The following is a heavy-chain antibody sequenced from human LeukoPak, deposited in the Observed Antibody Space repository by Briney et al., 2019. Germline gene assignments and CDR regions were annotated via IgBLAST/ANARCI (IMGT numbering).Heavy chain of an antibody. D-gene: IGHD5-18*01. Sequence: PSQTLSLTCTVSGGSIRGGDYYWTWLRQPPGQGLEWIGYIHYSGTTYYNPSLQSRLTISVDTSKSQFSLKLSSVTAADTAVYYCVRYSASARWFDPWGQGTLVTVSS. V-gene: IGHV4-30-4*01. CDR1: GGSIRGGDYY. J-gene: IGHJ5*02. CDR2: IHYSGTT. CDR3: VRYSASARWFDP.